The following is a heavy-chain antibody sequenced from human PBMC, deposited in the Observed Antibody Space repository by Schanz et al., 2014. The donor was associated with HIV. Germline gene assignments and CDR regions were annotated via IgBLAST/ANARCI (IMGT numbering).Heavy chain of an antibody. Sequence: QVQLVQSGAEVKKPGASVKVSCKASGYTFIDYYVHWVRQAPGQGLEWMGCINPNSGGTNYAQKFQGRVTLTRDSSISTAHMELSSLTAEDTAVYYCARGRRDVSMIILYWFDPWGQGTLVTVSS. D-gene: IGHD3-22*01. J-gene: IGHJ5*02. CDR3: ARGRRDVSMIILYWFDP. CDR1: GYTFIDYY. CDR2: INPNSGGT. V-gene: IGHV1-2*02.